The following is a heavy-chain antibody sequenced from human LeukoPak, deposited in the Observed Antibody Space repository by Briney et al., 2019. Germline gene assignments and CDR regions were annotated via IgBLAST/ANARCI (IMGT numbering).Heavy chain of an antibody. CDR2: ISSSSSYI. V-gene: IGHV3-21*01. CDR1: GFTFSSYS. J-gene: IGHJ4*02. D-gene: IGHD2-2*01. CDR3: ARESSTNWGHFDY. Sequence: GGTLRLSCAASGFTFSSYSMNWVRQAPGKGLEWVSSISSSSSYIYYADSVKGRFTISRDNAKNTLYLQMNSLRAEDTAVYYCARESSTNWGHFDYWGQGTLVTVSS.